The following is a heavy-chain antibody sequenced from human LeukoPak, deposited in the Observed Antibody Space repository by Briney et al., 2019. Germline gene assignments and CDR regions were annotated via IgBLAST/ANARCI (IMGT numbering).Heavy chain of an antibody. Sequence: SETLSLTCAVSGGSISSYYWSWIRQPPGKGLEWIGYIYYSGSTNYNPSLKSRVTISVDTSKNQFSLKLSSVTAADTAVYYCASSGTAMVFDYWGQGTLVTVSS. CDR2: IYYSGST. D-gene: IGHD5-18*01. CDR3: ASSGTAMVFDY. CDR1: GGSISSYY. V-gene: IGHV4-59*01. J-gene: IGHJ4*02.